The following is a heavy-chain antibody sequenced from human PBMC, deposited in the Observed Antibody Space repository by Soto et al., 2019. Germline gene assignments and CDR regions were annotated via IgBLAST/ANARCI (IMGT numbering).Heavy chain of an antibody. V-gene: IGHV4-39*01. D-gene: IGHD2-2*01. CDR2: IYNSGRT. Sequence: SETLSLTCTVSGCSISSSTYTWGWIRQPPGKGLEWIGSIYNSGRTYYNPSLNSRVTVSVDTSKNQFSLKVTSVTAADTAVYYCARLNGYCISSSCHGHYAMDVWGQGTTVTVSS. CDR1: GCSISSSTYT. CDR3: ARLNGYCISSSCHGHYAMDV. J-gene: IGHJ6*02.